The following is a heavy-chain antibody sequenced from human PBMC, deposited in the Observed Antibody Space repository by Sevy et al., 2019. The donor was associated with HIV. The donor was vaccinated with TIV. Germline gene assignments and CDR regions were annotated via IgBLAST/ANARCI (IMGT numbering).Heavy chain of an antibody. CDR2: INPKSGGT. Sequence: ASVKVSCKASGYTFTGYYMHWVRQAPGQGLEWMGWINPKSGGTNYAQKFQGRVTMTRDTSISTAYMELSRLRSDDTAVYHCARVFEAYCSSTSCYYLDYWGQGTLVTVSS. D-gene: IGHD2-2*01. CDR3: ARVFEAYCSSTSCYYLDY. V-gene: IGHV1-2*02. J-gene: IGHJ4*02. CDR1: GYTFTGYY.